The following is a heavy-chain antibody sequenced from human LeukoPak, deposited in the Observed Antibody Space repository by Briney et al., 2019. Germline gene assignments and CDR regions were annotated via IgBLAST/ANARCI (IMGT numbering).Heavy chain of an antibody. CDR1: GDSISHYY. D-gene: IGHD4-23*01. CDR3: ARGSSAPRWFPFDY. Sequence: PSETLSLTCTVSGDSISHYYWSWIRQPLEKGLEWIGYIFYSGSTNYNPSLKSRVIISVDTSRNQFSLKLNSLTAADTAVYYCARGSSAPRWFPFDYWGQGTLVTVSS. CDR2: IFYSGST. V-gene: IGHV4-59*01. J-gene: IGHJ4*02.